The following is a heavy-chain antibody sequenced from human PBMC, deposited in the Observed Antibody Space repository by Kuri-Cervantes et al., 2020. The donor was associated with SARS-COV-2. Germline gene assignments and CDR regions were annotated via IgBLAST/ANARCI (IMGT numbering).Heavy chain of an antibody. J-gene: IGHJ6*02. CDR1: GGSFSGYY. V-gene: IGHV4-34*01. CDR3: ARRSGYYGVDV. CDR2: INHSGST. Sequence: SETLSLTCAVYGGSFSGYYWSWIRQPPGKGLEWIGEINHSGSTNYNPSLKSRVTISVDTSKNQFSLKLTSVTAADTAVYYCARRSGYYGVDVWGQGTTVTVSS.